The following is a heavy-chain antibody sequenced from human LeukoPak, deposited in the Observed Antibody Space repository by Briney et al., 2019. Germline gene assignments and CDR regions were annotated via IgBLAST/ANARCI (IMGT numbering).Heavy chain of an antibody. CDR1: GFTVSSNY. Sequence: QSGGSLRLSCAASGFTVSSNYMSWVRQAPGKGLEWVSVIYSGGSTYYADSVKGRFTISRDNSKNTLYLQMNSLRAEDTAAYYCARDLGLLWFGEFGYWGQGTLVTVSS. CDR3: ARDLGLLWFGEFGY. D-gene: IGHD3-10*01. V-gene: IGHV3-53*01. CDR2: IYSGGST. J-gene: IGHJ4*02.